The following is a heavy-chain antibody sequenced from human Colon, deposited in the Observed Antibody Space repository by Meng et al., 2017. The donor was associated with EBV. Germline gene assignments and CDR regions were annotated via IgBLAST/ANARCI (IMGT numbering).Heavy chain of an antibody. J-gene: IGHJ2*01. Sequence: QESGPGLGKPSQNPSLTRPLSGGSISRCIHDWSWSRQHPGKGLEYIGYIYYSGSTYYNPSLKSRVIISVETSKNQFSLSLNFVTVAAAAVYYCACVYGNSSVWYLDLWGRGTLVTVSS. CDR1: GGSISRCIHD. CDR3: ACVYGNSSVWYLDL. CDR2: IYYSGST. V-gene: IGHV4-31*03. D-gene: IGHD4-23*01.